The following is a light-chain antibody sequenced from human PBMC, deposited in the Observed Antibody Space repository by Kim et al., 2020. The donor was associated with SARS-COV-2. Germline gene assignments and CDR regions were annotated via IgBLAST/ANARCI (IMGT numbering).Light chain of an antibody. V-gene: IGKV3-20*01. J-gene: IGKJ2*01. Sequence: WSAGGSATLICRASQTSSSSYLAWYQQKPGQAPRLINYGASSRATGSPDRFSGSGSGTDFTLTISRLEPEDFAVYYCQQYAGSPYTFGQGTKLEI. CDR3: QQYAGSPYT. CDR1: QTSSSSY. CDR2: GAS.